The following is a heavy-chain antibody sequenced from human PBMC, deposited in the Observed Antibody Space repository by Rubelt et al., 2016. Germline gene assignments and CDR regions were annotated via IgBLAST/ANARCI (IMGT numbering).Heavy chain of an antibody. V-gene: IGHV4-30-2*03. CDR1: GSISSGGYS. Sequence: GSISSGGYSWSWIRQPPGKGLEWIGHIYYSGSTNYNPSLKSRVTISVDTSKNQFSLKLSSVTAADTAVYYCARHIYGDGDHWGQGTLVTVSS. J-gene: IGHJ4*02. D-gene: IGHD4-17*01. CDR3: ARHIYGDGDH. CDR2: IYYSGST.